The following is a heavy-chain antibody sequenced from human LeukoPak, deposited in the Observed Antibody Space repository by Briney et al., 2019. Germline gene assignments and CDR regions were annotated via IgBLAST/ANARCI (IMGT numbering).Heavy chain of an antibody. D-gene: IGHD2-2*01. V-gene: IGHV4-59*01. CDR2: IYYSGST. Sequence: SETLSLTCTVSGGSISSYYWSWIRQPPGKGLEWIGYIYYSGSTNYNPSLKSRVTISVDTSKNQFSLKLSSVTAADTAVYYCARDHCSSTSCPDVLYYYHGMDVWGKGTTVTVSS. CDR1: GGSISSYY. J-gene: IGHJ6*04. CDR3: ARDHCSSTSCPDVLYYYHGMDV.